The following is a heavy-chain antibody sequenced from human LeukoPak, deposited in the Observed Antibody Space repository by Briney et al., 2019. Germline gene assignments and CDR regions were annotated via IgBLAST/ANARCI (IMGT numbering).Heavy chain of an antibody. V-gene: IGHV4-59*01. CDR2: IYYSGST. CDR1: GGSINNYY. Sequence: PSETLSLTCSVSGGSINNYYWSWIRQPPGKGLEYIGYIYYSGSTNYNPSLKSRVAISVDTSKNQFSLRLSSVTAADTAVYYCVRFSCDSDHHSNWYFDIWGRGTLVTVSS. CDR3: VRFSCDSDHHSNWYFDI. D-gene: IGHD3-22*01. J-gene: IGHJ2*01.